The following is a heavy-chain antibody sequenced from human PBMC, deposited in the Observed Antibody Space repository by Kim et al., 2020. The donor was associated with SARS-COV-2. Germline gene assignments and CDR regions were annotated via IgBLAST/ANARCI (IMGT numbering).Heavy chain of an antibody. D-gene: IGHD2-15*01. V-gene: IGHV1-2*02. CDR3: ARDTPALGQVFDY. Sequence: ASVKVSCRTSGYTFTEYYLHWLRLAPGQGFEWMGWINPKNTDTKYAQRFQGRVTMTRDTSINTVYLEVNRLTSDDTAVYFCARDTPALGQVFDYWGQGTLVTVSS. CDR1: GYTFTEYY. J-gene: IGHJ4*02. CDR2: INPKNTDT.